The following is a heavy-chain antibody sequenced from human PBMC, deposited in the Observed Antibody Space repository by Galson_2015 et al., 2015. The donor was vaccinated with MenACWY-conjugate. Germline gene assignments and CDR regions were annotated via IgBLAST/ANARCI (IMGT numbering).Heavy chain of an antibody. D-gene: IGHD6-19*01. Sequence: SLRLSCAASGFTFRNYWMHWVRQAPGKGLVWVARVNSDGSTTVYADSVKGRFTISRDNAKNTLYLQMNSLRVEDTAVFYYARDLEHIAVSGVYAADSNWGQGTLVTVSS. CDR2: VNSDGSTT. J-gene: IGHJ4*02. CDR1: GFTFRNYW. V-gene: IGHV3-74*01. CDR3: ARDLEHIAVSGVYAADSN.